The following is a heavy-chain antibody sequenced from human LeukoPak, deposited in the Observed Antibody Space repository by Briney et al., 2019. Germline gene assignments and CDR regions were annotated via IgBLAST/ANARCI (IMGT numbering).Heavy chain of an antibody. CDR2: INHSGST. CDR1: GGSFSGYY. V-gene: IGHV4-34*01. D-gene: IGHD4-23*01. CDR3: ARGPEYYGSNSKHFDY. J-gene: IGHJ4*02. Sequence: SETLSLTCAVYGGSFSGYYWSWIRQPPGKGLEWIGEINHSGSTNYNPSLKSRVTISVDTSKNQSSLKLSSVTAADTAVYYCARGPEYYGSNSKHFDYWGQGTLVTVSS.